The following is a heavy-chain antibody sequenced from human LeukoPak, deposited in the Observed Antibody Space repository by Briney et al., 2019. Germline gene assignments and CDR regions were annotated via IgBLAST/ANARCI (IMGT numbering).Heavy chain of an antibody. V-gene: IGHV3-20*04. D-gene: IGHD3-22*01. Sequence: GGSLRLSCAASGFTFDDYGMSWVRQAPGKGLEWVSGVNWNGGSTGYADSVKGRFTIARDNAKNSLYLQMNSLRAEDTALYYCAREKPFYDSSGYYYPIAFDYWGQGTLVTVSS. CDR1: GFTFDDYG. CDR2: VNWNGGST. J-gene: IGHJ4*02. CDR3: AREKPFYDSSGYYYPIAFDY.